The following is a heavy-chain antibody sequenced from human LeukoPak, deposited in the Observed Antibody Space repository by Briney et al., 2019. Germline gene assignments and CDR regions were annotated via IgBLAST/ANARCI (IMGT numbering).Heavy chain of an antibody. J-gene: IGHJ3*02. V-gene: IGHV1-2*02. CDR3: ARVYSSGWYDRHAFDI. D-gene: IGHD6-19*01. CDR2: INPNSGGT. CDR1: GYTFTVYY. Sequence: ASVKVSCKASGYTFTVYYMHWVRQAPGQGLEWMGWINPNSGGTNYAQKFQGRVTMTRDTSISTAYMELSRLRSDDTAVYYCARVYSSGWYDRHAFDIWGQGTMVTVSS.